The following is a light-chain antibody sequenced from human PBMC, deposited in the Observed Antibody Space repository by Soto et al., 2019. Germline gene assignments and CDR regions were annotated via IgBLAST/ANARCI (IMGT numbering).Light chain of an antibody. CDR2: EVS. J-gene: IGLJ2*01. CDR1: SSDVGGYNY. V-gene: IGLV2-14*01. CDR3: SSYTSSTTLL. Sequence: QSALTQPASVSGSPGQSITISCTGTSSDVGGYNYVSWYQQHPGKAPKLMIYEVSHRPSGVSNRFSGSKSGNTASLNISGLQSEDEADYYCSSYTSSTTLLFGGGTKVTVL.